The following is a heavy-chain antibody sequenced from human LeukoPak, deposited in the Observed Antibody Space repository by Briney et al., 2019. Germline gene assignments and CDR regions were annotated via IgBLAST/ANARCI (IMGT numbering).Heavy chain of an antibody. D-gene: IGHD2-15*01. V-gene: IGHV1-2*02. CDR3: VRVHCSGGSCYSGSYYYYGMDV. J-gene: IGHJ6*02. Sequence: ASVKVSCKASGYTFTSYDINWVRQATGQGLEWMGWINPNSGGTNYAQKFQGRVTMTRDTSISTAYMELSRLRSDDTAVYYCVRVHCSGGSCYSGSYYYYGMDVWGQGTTVTVSS. CDR1: GYTFTSYD. CDR2: INPNSGGT.